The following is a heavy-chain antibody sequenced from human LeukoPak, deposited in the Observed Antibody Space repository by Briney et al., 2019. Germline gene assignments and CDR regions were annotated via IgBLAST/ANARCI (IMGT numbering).Heavy chain of an antibody. Sequence: QPGGSLRLSCAASGLTFSTNAMHWVRQAPGKGLEWVAVISYDATSKYYADSVKGRFAISRDNSKNTLYLQMNSLRAEDTAVYYCAREEYYYDSGLDYWGQGTLVTVAP. V-gene: IGHV3-30*17. CDR2: ISYDATSK. D-gene: IGHD3-22*01. CDR1: GLTFSTNA. J-gene: IGHJ4*02. CDR3: AREEYYYDSGLDY.